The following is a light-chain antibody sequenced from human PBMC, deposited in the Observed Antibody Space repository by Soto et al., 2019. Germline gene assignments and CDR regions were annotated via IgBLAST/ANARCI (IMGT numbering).Light chain of an antibody. Sequence: DIQMTQSPSTLSASVGDRVTITCRASQSISSWLAWYQQKPGKTPKLLIYDDSSLESGVPSSFSGSGSGTEFTLTISSLQPDDFAAYYCQQYNSYPFTFGPGTKVDIK. CDR3: QQYNSYPFT. CDR2: DDS. J-gene: IGKJ3*01. CDR1: QSISSW. V-gene: IGKV1-5*01.